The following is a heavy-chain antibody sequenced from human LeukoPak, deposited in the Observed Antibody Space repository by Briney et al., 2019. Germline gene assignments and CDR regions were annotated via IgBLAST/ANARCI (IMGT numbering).Heavy chain of an antibody. J-gene: IGHJ5*02. Sequence: PSETLSLTCTVSGGSISSSSYCWGWIRQPPGKGLEWIGSIYYSGSTYYNPSLKSRVTISVDTSKNQFSLKLSSVTAADTAVYYCARHVFGYCSSTSCYAGWFDPWGQGTLVTVSS. CDR1: GGSISSSSYC. V-gene: IGHV4-39*01. CDR3: ARHVFGYCSSTSCYAGWFDP. CDR2: IYYSGST. D-gene: IGHD2-2*01.